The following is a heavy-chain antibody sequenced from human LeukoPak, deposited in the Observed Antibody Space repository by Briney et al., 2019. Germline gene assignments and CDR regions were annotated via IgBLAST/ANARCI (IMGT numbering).Heavy chain of an antibody. CDR2: INHSGST. D-gene: IGHD3-22*01. Sequence: SETLSLTCAVYGGSFSGYYWSWIRQPPGKGLEWIGEINHSGSTNYNPSLKSRVTISVDTSKNQFSLKLSSVTVADTAVYYCARRTAYYYDSSAWNYWGQGTLVTVSS. CDR1: GGSFSGYY. CDR3: ARRTAYYYDSSAWNY. J-gene: IGHJ4*02. V-gene: IGHV4-34*01.